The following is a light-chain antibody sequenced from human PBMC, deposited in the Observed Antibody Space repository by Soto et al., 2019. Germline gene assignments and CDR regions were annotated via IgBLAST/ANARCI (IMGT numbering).Light chain of an antibody. CDR1: QSVRSN. CDR2: GAS. CDR3: QQYGSSPWT. J-gene: IGKJ1*01. Sequence: EIVMTQSPATLSVSPGERVTFSCRASQSVRSNLAWYQQKPGQAPRLLIYGASSRATGIPDRFSGSGSATDFTLTISRLEPEDFAVYYCQQYGSSPWTFGQGTKV. V-gene: IGKV3-20*01.